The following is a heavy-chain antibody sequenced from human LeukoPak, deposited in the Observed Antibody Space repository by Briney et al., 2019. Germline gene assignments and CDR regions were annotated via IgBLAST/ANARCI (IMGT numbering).Heavy chain of an antibody. Sequence: GKSLRISCKGSGYSFTSYWISWVRQMPGKGLEWMGRIDPSDSYTNYSPSFQGHVTISADKSISTAYLQWSSLKASDTAMYYCAREGNGYCSGGSCGNWFDPWGQGTLVTVPS. D-gene: IGHD2-15*01. CDR2: IDPSDSYT. CDR1: GYSFTSYW. CDR3: AREGNGYCSGGSCGNWFDP. V-gene: IGHV5-10-1*01. J-gene: IGHJ5*02.